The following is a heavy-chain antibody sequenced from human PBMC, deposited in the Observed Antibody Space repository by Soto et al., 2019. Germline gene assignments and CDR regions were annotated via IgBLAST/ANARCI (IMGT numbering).Heavy chain of an antibody. Sequence: PGGSLRLSCVASGFTFSSYVIHWVRQAPGKGLEWVALISTDGTEKHYPGSVRGRFTISRDNSKNTLYLQMNSLRAEDTAVYYCARGSYFGDLDYWGQGTLVTVSS. D-gene: IGHD1-26*01. CDR2: ISTDGTEK. CDR3: ARGSYFGDLDY. V-gene: IGHV3-30*14. CDR1: GFTFSSYV. J-gene: IGHJ4*02.